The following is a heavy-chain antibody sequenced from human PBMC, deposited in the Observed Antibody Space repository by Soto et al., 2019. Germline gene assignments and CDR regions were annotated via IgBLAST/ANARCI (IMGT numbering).Heavy chain of an antibody. D-gene: IGHD6-13*01. Sequence: QVQLQESGPGLVKPSETLSLTCTVSGGSISSYYWSWIRQPPGKGLEWIGYIYYSGSTNYNPSLKSRVTISVDTSKNQFSLKLSSVTAADTAVYYCARAASGYSSSWYYYYYYDMDVWGKGTTVTVSS. CDR3: ARAASGYSSSWYYYYYYDMDV. J-gene: IGHJ6*03. CDR1: GGSISSYY. CDR2: IYYSGST. V-gene: IGHV4-59*01.